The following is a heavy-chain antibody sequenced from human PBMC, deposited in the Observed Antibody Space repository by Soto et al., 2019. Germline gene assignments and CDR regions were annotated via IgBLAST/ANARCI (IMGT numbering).Heavy chain of an antibody. CDR1: GFTFSSYG. V-gene: IGHV3-33*01. CDR3: AREMGSYYYDSSGYYDY. J-gene: IGHJ4*02. Sequence: PGGSLRLSCAASGFTFSSYGMHWVRQAPGKGLEWVAVIWYDGSNKYYADSVKGRFTISRDNSKNTLYLQMNSLRAEDTAVYYCAREMGSYYYDSSGYYDYWGQGTLVTVSS. CDR2: IWYDGSNK. D-gene: IGHD3-22*01.